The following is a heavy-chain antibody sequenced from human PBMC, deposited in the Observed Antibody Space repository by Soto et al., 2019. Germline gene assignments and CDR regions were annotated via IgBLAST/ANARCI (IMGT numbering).Heavy chain of an antibody. CDR1: GGSVSSGSYY. Sequence: QVQLQESGPGLVKPSETLSLTCTVSGGSVSSGSYYWSWIRQPPGKGLEWIGYIYYSGSTNYNPSLTSRVTTSVVPSKNPFSLKLSSVTAADTAVYYCASGHLAYYDILTGYSHWGQGTLVTVSS. J-gene: IGHJ4*02. D-gene: IGHD3-9*01. CDR2: IYYSGST. CDR3: ASGHLAYYDILTGYSH. V-gene: IGHV4-61*01.